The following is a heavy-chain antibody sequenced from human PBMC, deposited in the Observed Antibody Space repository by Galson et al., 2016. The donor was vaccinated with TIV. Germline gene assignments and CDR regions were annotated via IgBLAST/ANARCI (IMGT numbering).Heavy chain of an antibody. V-gene: IGHV5-51*01. CDR1: GSNFITYW. CDR2: IFPSDSDT. D-gene: IGHD2-21*01. J-gene: IGHJ3*02. CDR3: ARRGGSDSPARAFDI. Sequence: QSGAEVTKTGESLKISCKGSGSNFITYWIGWARQMPGKGLEWMGIIFPSDSDTRYSPSFEGQVTISADKSASTISLQWTSLKTSDSGIYYCARRGGSDSPARAFDIWGQGTMVTVSS.